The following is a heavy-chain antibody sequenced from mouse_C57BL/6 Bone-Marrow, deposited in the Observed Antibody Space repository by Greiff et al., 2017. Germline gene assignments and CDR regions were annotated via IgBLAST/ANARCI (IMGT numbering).Heavy chain of an antibody. CDR3: ARSGYDNYTY. CDR1: GYTFTSYW. D-gene: IGHD2-1*01. CDR2: IDPSDSYT. J-gene: IGHJ3*01. Sequence: QVQLQQPGAELVMPGASVKLSCKASGYTFTSYWMHWVKQRPGQGLEWIGEIDPSDSYTNYNQKFKGKSTLTVDKSSSTAYMQLSSLTSEDSAVYYCARSGYDNYTYWGQGTLVTVSA. V-gene: IGHV1-69*01.